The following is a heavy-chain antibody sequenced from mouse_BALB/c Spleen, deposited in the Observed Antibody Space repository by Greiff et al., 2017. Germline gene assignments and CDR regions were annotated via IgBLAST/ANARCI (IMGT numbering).Heavy chain of an antibody. V-gene: IGHV5-17*02. D-gene: IGHD1-1*01. CDR2: ISSGSSTI. CDR3: ARGALRYYAMDY. CDR1: GFTFSSFG. Sequence: EVQGVESGGGLVQPGGSRKLSCAASGFTFSSFGMHWVRQAPEKGLEWVAYISSGSSTIYYADTVKGRFTISRDNPKNTLFLQMTSLRSEDTAMYYCARGALRYYAMDYWGQGTSVTVSS. J-gene: IGHJ4*01.